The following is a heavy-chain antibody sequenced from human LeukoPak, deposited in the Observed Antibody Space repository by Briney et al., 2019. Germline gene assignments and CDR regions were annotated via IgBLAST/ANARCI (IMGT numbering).Heavy chain of an antibody. Sequence: PSDTLSLTCTVSGGSIRTYYWSWIRQPAGKGLEWIGRIYSSGSTNYNPSLKSRVTMSLDTSKNQLSLKLSSVTAADTAVYYCATSLTTVTHYYYFMDVWGKGTTVTIS. D-gene: IGHD4-11*01. CDR1: GGSIRTYY. CDR3: ATSLTTVTHYYYFMDV. CDR2: IYSSGST. V-gene: IGHV4-4*07. J-gene: IGHJ6*03.